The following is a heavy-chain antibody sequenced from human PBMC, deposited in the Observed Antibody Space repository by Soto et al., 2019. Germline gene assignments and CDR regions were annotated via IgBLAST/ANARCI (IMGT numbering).Heavy chain of an antibody. J-gene: IGHJ4*02. CDR1: GFSLSTRGGG. CDR2: LYWSDTK. Sequence: QITLKESGPTLVKPTQTLTLTCTFSGFSLSTRGGGVGWIRQPPGKALDWLALLYWSDTKYYSPSLKSRLTITKDTSKKQVVLTLTDVDPVDTGTYYCAHRVKAGEAVGSPIFDFWGQGALVTVSS. D-gene: IGHD6-13*01. CDR3: AHRVKAGEAVGSPIFDF. V-gene: IGHV2-5*01.